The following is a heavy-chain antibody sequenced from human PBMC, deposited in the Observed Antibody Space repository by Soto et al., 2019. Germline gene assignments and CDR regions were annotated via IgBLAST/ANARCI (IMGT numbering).Heavy chain of an antibody. CDR1: GYTFTDYY. D-gene: IGHD3-3*01. V-gene: IGHV1-2*04. CDR2: MNPNTGGT. CDR3: ARVTITYYYSGLDV. J-gene: IGHJ6*02. Sequence: QVQLVQSGAEVKKPGASVKVSCKASGYTFTDYYIHWVRQAPGQGLEWMGWMNPNTGGTNYAQKIQGWVTMTRDTSSSTAYMELRRLTSDDTAVYFCARVTITYYYSGLDVWGQGTTVTVAS.